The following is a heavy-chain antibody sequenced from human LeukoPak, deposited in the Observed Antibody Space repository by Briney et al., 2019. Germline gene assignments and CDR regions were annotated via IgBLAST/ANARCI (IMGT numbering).Heavy chain of an antibody. CDR3: VRMASNYYGMDV. J-gene: IGHJ6*02. CDR2: ISSSSSYT. CDR1: GIPFSDFY. V-gene: IGHV3-11*03. D-gene: IGHD5-24*01. Sequence: NPGGSLRLSCVVSGIPFSDFYMNWIRQAPGKGLEWISYISSSSSYTDYAESVKGRFTISRDNSKNTLYVQMNSLRDEDTAVYYCVRMASNYYGMDVWGQGTAVTVSS.